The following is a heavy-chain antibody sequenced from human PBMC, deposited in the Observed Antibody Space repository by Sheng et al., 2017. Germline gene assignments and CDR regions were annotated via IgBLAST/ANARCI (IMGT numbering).Heavy chain of an antibody. CDR1: GGSLSSNYSY. D-gene: IGHD6-19*01. Sequence: QLQLQESGPGLVKPSETLSLSCTVSGGSLSSNYSYWAWIRQPPEGLEWIGSIYYSGSTYYNPSLKSRVTISVDTSKNQFSLKLNSVTAADTAVYYCARDAGYSSGWYGDYWGQGTLVTVSS. J-gene: IGHJ4*02. CDR3: ARDAGYSSGWYGDY. V-gene: IGHV4-39*07. CDR2: IYYSGST.